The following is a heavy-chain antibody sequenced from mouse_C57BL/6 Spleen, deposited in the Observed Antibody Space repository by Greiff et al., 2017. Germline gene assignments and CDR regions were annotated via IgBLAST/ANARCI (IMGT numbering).Heavy chain of an antibody. V-gene: IGHV1-39*01. CDR2: INPNYGTT. CDR3: ARRRDGLDY. CDR1: GYSFTDYT. Sequence: VQLKESGPELVKPGASVKISCKASGYSFTDYTMNWVKQSNGKSLEWIGVINPNYGTTSYNQKFKGKATMTVDQSSSTDYMQLNSLTSADAAVYYCARRRDGLDYWGQGTTLTVSS. J-gene: IGHJ2*01. D-gene: IGHD2-3*01.